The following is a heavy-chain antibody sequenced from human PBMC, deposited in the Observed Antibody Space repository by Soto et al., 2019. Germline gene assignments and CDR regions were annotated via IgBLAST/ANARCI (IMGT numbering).Heavy chain of an antibody. Sequence: SETLSLTCAVYGGSFSGYYWSWIRQPPGKGLEWIGEINHSGSTNYNPSLKSRVTISVDTSKNQFSLKLSSVTAADTAVYYCARKTTVTTKNWFDPWGQGTLVTVSS. CDR2: INHSGST. CDR1: GGSFSGYY. J-gene: IGHJ5*02. D-gene: IGHD4-17*01. CDR3: ARKTTVTTKNWFDP. V-gene: IGHV4-34*01.